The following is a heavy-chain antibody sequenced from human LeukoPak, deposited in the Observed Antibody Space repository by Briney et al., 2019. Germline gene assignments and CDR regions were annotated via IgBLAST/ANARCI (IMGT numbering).Heavy chain of an antibody. D-gene: IGHD3-22*01. CDR3: AKDPSHDAWITMIVPIGSYGMDV. CDR1: GFTSSSYA. Sequence: PGGSLRLSCAASGFTSSSYAMSWVRQAPGKGLEWVSAISGSGGSTYYADSVKGRFTISRDNSKNTLYLQMNSLRAEDTAVYYCAKDPSHDAWITMIVPIGSYGMDVWGQGTTVTVSS. V-gene: IGHV3-23*01. CDR2: ISGSGGST. J-gene: IGHJ6*02.